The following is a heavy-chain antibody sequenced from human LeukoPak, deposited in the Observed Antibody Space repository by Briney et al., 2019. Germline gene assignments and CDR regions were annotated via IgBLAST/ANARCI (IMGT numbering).Heavy chain of an antibody. CDR1: GFTFTGYW. V-gene: IGHV3-7*01. D-gene: IGHD7-27*01. CDR3: AREDWGPDY. J-gene: IGHJ4*02. Sequence: VGSLRLSCAASGFTFTGYWMVWVRQAPGKGLEWVANIKQDGSQKHYVDSVKGRFTISRDNAKKSLYLQMSNLRAEDTGVYYCAREDWGPDYWGQGTLVTVSS. CDR2: IKQDGSQK.